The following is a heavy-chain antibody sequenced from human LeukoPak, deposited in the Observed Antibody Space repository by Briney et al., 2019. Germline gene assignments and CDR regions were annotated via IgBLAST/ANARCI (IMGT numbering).Heavy chain of an antibody. CDR2: ISYDGTNE. J-gene: IGHJ4*02. CDR3: ARNRGATGYYWVDY. D-gene: IGHD3-22*01. CDR1: GFTFSNYA. V-gene: IGHV3-30-3*01. Sequence: GGSLRLSCAAAGFTFSNYAMHWVRQAPGKGLEWVAVISYDGTNEYYADSVKGRFTISRDNSKDTLYLQMDSLRVEDTAVYYCARNRGATGYYWVDYWGQGTLVSVSP.